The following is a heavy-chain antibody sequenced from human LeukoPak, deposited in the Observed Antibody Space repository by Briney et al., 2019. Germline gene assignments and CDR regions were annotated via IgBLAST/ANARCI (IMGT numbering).Heavy chain of an antibody. V-gene: IGHV4-59*01. J-gene: IGHJ4*02. Sequence: SETLSLTCTVSGGSISSYYWSWIRQPPGKGLEWIGYIYYSGSTNYNPSLKSRVTISVDTSKNQFSLKLSSVTAADTAVYYCARVGPHASFDYWGQGTLVTVSS. CDR1: GGSISSYY. CDR3: ARVGPHASFDY. CDR2: IYYSGST.